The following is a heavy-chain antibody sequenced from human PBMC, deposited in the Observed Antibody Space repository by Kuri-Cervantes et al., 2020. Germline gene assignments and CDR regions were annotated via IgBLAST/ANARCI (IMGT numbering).Heavy chain of an antibody. D-gene: IGHD1-1*01. CDR2: INHSGST. V-gene: IGHV4-34*01. CDR1: GGFFSDYC. Sequence: SETLSLTCAVYGGFFSDYCWTWIRQSPGKGLEWIGEINHSGSTNYKLSLESRVTMSTDTSRNQFSLKLRSVTAADTALYYCARGRYNDYWRAFDFWGQGKMVTVSS. J-gene: IGHJ3*01. CDR3: ARGRYNDYWRAFDF.